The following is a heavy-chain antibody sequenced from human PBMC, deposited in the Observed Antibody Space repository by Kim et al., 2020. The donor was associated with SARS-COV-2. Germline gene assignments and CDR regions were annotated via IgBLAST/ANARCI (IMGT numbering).Heavy chain of an antibody. CDR3: ARFVWGYYGMDV. V-gene: IGHV4-34*01. D-gene: IGHD3-16*01. Sequence: SETLSLTCAVYGGSFSGYYWSWIRQPPGKGLEWIGEINHSGSTNYNPSLKSRVTISVDTSKNQFSLKLSSVTAADTAVYYCARFVWGYYGMDVWGQGTTV. J-gene: IGHJ6*02. CDR1: GGSFSGYY. CDR2: INHSGST.